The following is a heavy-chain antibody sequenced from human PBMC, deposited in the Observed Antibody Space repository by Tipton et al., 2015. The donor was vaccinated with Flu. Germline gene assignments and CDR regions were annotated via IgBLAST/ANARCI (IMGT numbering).Heavy chain of an antibody. J-gene: IGHJ4*02. CDR2: IYTSGGT. Sequence: LSCTVSGGSLSSYYWSWIRQPAGKGLKWIGRIYTSGGTKFNPSLRGRLTMSVDASKKEFSLKLSSVTAADTAVYYCARGSGSGTFMIFDFWGQGTLVTVSS. D-gene: IGHD3-10*01. V-gene: IGHV4-4*07. CDR1: GGSLSSYY. CDR3: ARGSGSGTFMIFDF.